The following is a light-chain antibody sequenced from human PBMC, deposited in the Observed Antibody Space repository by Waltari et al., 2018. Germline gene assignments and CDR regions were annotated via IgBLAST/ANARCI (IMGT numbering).Light chain of an antibody. J-gene: IGLJ2*01. CDR2: KDS. V-gene: IGLV3-25*03. CDR3: QSGDSSAIYHVV. CDR1: SLSLQY. Sequence: SFQLTQPSSVSVSPGQTARITCSSDSLSLQYVYWYQQRPGQAPVVVIYKDSERPSGIPERFSGSRSGTAVTLTISGVQAEDEADYYCQSGDSSAIYHVVFGGGTKLTVL.